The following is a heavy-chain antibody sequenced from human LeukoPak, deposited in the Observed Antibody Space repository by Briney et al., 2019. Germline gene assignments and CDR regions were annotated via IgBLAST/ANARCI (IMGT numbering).Heavy chain of an antibody. D-gene: IGHD3-3*01. J-gene: IGHJ6*03. V-gene: IGHV1-18*01. CDR1: GYTCTIYG. CDR2: ISAYNGNT. CDR3: AKVGGEDFWIGYYWYYYYMDV. Sequence: SVNVSCEASGYTCTIYGISWVRQAPGQGREWVGWISAYNGNTNYARKLQGRVPMTTDTSTSTAYMELGTLRSEDTAVYYCAKVGGEDFWIGYYWYYYYMDVWGKGTTVTLSS.